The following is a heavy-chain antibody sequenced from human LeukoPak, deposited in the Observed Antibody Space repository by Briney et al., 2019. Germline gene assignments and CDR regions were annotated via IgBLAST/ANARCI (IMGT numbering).Heavy chain of an antibody. Sequence: PGGSLRLSCAASGFTFSRYTMNWVRQAPGKGLEWVSSISGSSTYIYYADSVKGRFTISRDNAKNSLFLQMNSLRAEDTAVYYCAKGAGDSSSWYAIFDYWGQGTLVTVSS. CDR3: AKGAGDSSSWYAIFDY. CDR2: ISGSSTYI. V-gene: IGHV3-21*04. D-gene: IGHD6-13*01. CDR1: GFTFSRYT. J-gene: IGHJ4*02.